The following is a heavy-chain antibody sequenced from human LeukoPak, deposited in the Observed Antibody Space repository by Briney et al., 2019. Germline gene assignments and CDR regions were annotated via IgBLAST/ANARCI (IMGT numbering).Heavy chain of an antibody. J-gene: IGHJ5*02. CDR2: ISYTGST. D-gene: IGHD3-3*01. Sequence: KASETLSLTCAVSGGSISSGDYYWSWIRQPPGRGLEWIGYISYTGSTYYNPSLKSRVTISVDTSKNQFSLKLSSVTAADTAMYYCARDKQVFGVVKNWFDPWGQGTPVTVSS. CDR3: ARDKQVFGVVKNWFDP. CDR1: GGSISSGDYY. V-gene: IGHV4-30-4*08.